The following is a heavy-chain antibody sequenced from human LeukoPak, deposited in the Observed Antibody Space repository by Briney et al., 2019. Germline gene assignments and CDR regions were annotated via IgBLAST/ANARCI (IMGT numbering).Heavy chain of an antibody. Sequence: GGSLRLSCAASGFTFSSYSMNWVRQAPGKGLEWVSSISSSSSYIYYADSVKGRFTISRDNAKNSLYLQMNSLRPEDTGVYYCAREAVGPLEYWGQGALITVSA. V-gene: IGHV3-21*01. CDR2: ISSSSSYI. CDR1: GFTFSSYS. CDR3: AREAVGPLEY. J-gene: IGHJ4*02.